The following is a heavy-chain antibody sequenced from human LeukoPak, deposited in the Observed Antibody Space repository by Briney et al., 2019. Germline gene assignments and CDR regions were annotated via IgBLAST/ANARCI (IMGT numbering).Heavy chain of an antibody. Sequence: GGSLRLSCAASGFTFSNYDIHWVRQAPGKGLEWAAFIRYDGSDKYYADSVKGRFTVSRDNSKNTLYLQTNSLRAEDSAVYYCARPTAGFDYWGQGTLVTVSS. D-gene: IGHD4-17*01. CDR1: GFTFSNYD. CDR2: IRYDGSDK. CDR3: ARPTAGFDY. J-gene: IGHJ4*02. V-gene: IGHV3-30*02.